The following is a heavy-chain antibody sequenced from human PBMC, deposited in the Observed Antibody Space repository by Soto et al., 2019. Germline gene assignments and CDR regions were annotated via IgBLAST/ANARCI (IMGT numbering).Heavy chain of an antibody. J-gene: IGHJ6*03. Sequence: QVQLVQSGDEMRKPGASVKVSCQASGYTFSNYGITWVRQAPGQGLEWMGWISAHNGNSKYAQSLQGRLTLTTDTSMSKAYMELRSLRSDDTAVYYCARDWYFYGSGSPNHMDVWGKGTTVSVSS. CDR2: ISAHNGNS. CDR1: GYTFSNYG. D-gene: IGHD3-10*01. CDR3: ARDWYFYGSGSPNHMDV. V-gene: IGHV1-18*01.